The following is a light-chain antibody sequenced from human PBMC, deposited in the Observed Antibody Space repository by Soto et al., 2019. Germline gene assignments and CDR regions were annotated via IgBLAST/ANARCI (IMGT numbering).Light chain of an antibody. J-gene: IGLJ1*01. V-gene: IGLV2-14*01. CDR2: EVS. CDR1: RSDVGGYNY. CDR3: SSYTSSSTLYV. Sequence: QSALTQPASVSGSPAQSITISCTGTRSDVGGYNYVSWYQQHPGKAPKLMIYEVSNRPSGVSSRFSGSKSGNTASLTISGLQAEDEADYYCSSYTSSSTLYVFGTGTKVTVL.